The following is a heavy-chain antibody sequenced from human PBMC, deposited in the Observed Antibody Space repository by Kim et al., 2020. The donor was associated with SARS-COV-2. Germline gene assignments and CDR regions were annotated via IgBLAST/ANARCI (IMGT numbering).Heavy chain of an antibody. J-gene: IGHJ4*02. Sequence: TNYNPSLKSRVTMSVDTSKNQFSLKLSSVTAADTAVYYCARESNWRPYDYWGQGTLVTVSS. V-gene: IGHV4-4*07. CDR3: ARESNWRPYDY. D-gene: IGHD1-20*01. CDR2: T.